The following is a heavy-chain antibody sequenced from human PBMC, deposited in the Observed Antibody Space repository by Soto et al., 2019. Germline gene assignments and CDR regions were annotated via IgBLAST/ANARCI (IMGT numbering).Heavy chain of an antibody. CDR3: AREGSNGDYAIAFDI. D-gene: IGHD4-17*01. Sequence: GGSLRLSCAASGFTFSDYYMSWIRQAPGKGLEWVSYISSSGSTIYYADSVKGRFTISRDNAKNSLYLQMNSLRAEDTAVYYCAREGSNGDYAIAFDIWGQGTMVTVSS. J-gene: IGHJ3*02. CDR1: GFTFSDYY. CDR2: ISSSGSTI. V-gene: IGHV3-11*01.